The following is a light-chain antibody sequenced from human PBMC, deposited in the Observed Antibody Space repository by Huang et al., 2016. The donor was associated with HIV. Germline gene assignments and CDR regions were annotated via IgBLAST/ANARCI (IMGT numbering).Light chain of an antibody. Sequence: EIVLTQSPATLSLSPGERATLSCRASQSVSSYLAWYQQKPGQAPRLLLYDASTRATGIPARFSGRGSGTDFTLTINSLEPEDFAVYYCQQRSNWPQLTFGGGTKVEIK. J-gene: IGKJ4*01. CDR3: QQRSNWPQLT. V-gene: IGKV3-11*01. CDR2: DAS. CDR1: QSVSSY.